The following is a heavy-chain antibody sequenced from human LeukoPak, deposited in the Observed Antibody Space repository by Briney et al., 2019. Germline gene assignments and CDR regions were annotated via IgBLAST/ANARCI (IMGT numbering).Heavy chain of an antibody. CDR2: ISSSGSTI. J-gene: IGHJ6*04. CDR1: GFTFSDYY. CDR3: ARDWLYYDFWSGYYPQ. V-gene: IGHV3-11*04. D-gene: IGHD3-3*01. Sequence: GGSLRLSCAASGFTFSDYYMSWIRQAPGKGLEWVSYISSSGSTIYYADSVKGRFTISRDNAKNSLYLQMNSLRAEDTAVYYCARDWLYYDFWSGYYPQWGKGTTVTVSS.